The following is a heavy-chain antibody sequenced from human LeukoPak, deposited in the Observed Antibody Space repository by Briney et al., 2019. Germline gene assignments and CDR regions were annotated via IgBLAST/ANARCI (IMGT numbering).Heavy chain of an antibody. Sequence: SETLSLTCTVSGGSISSYYWSWIRQPPGKGLEWIGYIYYSASTNYNPSLKSRVTISVDTSKNQFSLKLSSVTAADTAVYYCARDSSSWTPGWFDPWGQGTLVTVSS. D-gene: IGHD6-13*01. CDR1: GGSISSYY. J-gene: IGHJ5*02. CDR3: ARDSSSWTPGWFDP. V-gene: IGHV4-59*01. CDR2: IYYSAST.